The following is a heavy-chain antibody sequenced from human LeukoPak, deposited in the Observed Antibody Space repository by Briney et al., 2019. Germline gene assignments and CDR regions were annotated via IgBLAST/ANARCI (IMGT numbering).Heavy chain of an antibody. CDR1: GGSISSSSYY. J-gene: IGHJ4*02. D-gene: IGHD1-26*01. V-gene: IGHV4-39*01. CDR2: IYYSGST. Sequence: SETLSLTCTVSGGSISSSSYYWGWIRQPPGKGLEWIGSIYYSGSTYYNPSLKSRVTISVDTSKNQFSLKLSSVTAADTAVYYCASVTGSYYLYGGYKPSGAYDYWGQGTLVTVSS. CDR3: ASVTGSYYLYGGYKPSGAYDY.